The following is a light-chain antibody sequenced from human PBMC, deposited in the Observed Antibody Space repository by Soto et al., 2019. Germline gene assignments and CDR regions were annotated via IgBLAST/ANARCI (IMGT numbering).Light chain of an antibody. CDR1: SSDVGAYNY. CDR3: SSYAGSLYVV. V-gene: IGLV2-11*01. Sequence: QPVLTQPRSVSGSPGQSVVISCTGTSSDVGAYNYVSWYQQHPGKAPKLMIYDVSRRPSGVPDRFSGSKSGNTASLSISGLQGEDEADYYCSSYAGSLYVVFGGGTKVTVL. J-gene: IGLJ2*01. CDR2: DVS.